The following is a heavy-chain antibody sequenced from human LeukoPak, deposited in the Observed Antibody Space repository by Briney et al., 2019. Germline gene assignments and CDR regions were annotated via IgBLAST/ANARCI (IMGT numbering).Heavy chain of an antibody. CDR1: GGTFSSYA. J-gene: IGHJ6*02. CDR3: SESYCSGGSCYPPSRYYYYGMDV. CDR2: IIPIFGTA. V-gene: IGHV1-69*01. Sequence: GASVKVSCKASGGTFSSYAISWVRQAPGQGLEWMGGIIPIFGTANYAQKFQGRVTITADESTSTAYMELSSLRSEDTAVYYCSESYCSGGSCYPPSRYYYYGMDVWGQGTTVTVSS. D-gene: IGHD2-15*01.